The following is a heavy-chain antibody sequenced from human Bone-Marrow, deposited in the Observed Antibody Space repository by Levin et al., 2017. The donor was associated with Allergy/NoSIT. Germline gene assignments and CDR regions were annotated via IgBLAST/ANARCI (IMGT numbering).Heavy chain of an antibody. CDR3: VRHKAGAYSASAGFDY. J-gene: IGHJ4*02. V-gene: IGHV5-10-1*01. Sequence: GGSLRLSCQGSEYDFINYWISWVRQTPGKGLEWMGRIDPSDSTADNSPSFQGHVTLSADTSITTVYLQWSSLKASDSGIYYCVRHKAGAYSASAGFDYWGQGTLLTVSS. CDR2: IDPSDSTA. D-gene: IGHD4-11*01. CDR1: EYDFINYW.